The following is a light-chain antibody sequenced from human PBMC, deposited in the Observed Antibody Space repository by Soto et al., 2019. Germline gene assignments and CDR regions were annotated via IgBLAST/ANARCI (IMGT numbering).Light chain of an antibody. V-gene: IGKV2-28*01. CDR3: MQGLQTPYT. CDR2: LGS. J-gene: IGKJ2*01. CDR1: QSLLHSDGYNY. Sequence: DIVMTQSPLSLPVTPGEPASISCRSSQSLLHSDGYNYLDWYLQKPGQSPQLLIYLGSNRASGVPDRISGSGSGTDFTLEISRVEAEDVGVYYCMQGLQTPYTFGQGTKLEIK.